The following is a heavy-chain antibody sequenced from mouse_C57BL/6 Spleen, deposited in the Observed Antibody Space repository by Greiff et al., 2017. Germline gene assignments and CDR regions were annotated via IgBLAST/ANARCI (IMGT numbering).Heavy chain of an antibody. J-gene: IGHJ1*03. CDR1: GYTFTSYW. Sequence: VQLQQPGAELVRPGSSVKLSCKASGYTFTSYWMDWVKQRPGQGLEWIGNIYPSDSETHYNQKFKDKATLTVDKSSSKAYMQLSSLTSEDSAVYYCARRAIYDYGYFDVWGTGTTVTVSS. V-gene: IGHV1-61*01. D-gene: IGHD2-3*01. CDR3: ARRAIYDYGYFDV. CDR2: IYPSDSET.